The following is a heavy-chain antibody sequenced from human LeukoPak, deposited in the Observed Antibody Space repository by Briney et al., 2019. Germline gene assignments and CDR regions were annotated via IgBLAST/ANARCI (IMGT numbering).Heavy chain of an antibody. CDR2: INHSGIT. J-gene: IGHJ4*02. CDR3: ARGYVSTRARYSGSSRSFDY. D-gene: IGHD1-26*01. CDR1: GGSFSGDY. Sequence: SETLSLTCAVYGGSFSGDYWSGIGQPPGKGLEWIGEINHSGITNYNPSLNSRVTISADTSKHPFSLTLSSVTAADTAVYYCARGYVSTRARYSGSSRSFDYWGQGTLVTVSS. V-gene: IGHV4-34*01.